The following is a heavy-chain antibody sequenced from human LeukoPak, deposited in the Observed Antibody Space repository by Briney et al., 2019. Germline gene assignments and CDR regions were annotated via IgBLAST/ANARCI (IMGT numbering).Heavy chain of an antibody. CDR1: GGSISSYY. Sequence: SETLSLTCTVSGGSISSYYWSWIRQPAGKGLEWIGRIYTSGSTNYNPSLKSRVTISVDTSKNQFSLKLSSVTAADTAVYYCARDHMVYAYPAYWGQGTLVTVSS. V-gene: IGHV4-4*07. CDR2: IYTSGST. CDR3: ARDHMVYAYPAY. J-gene: IGHJ4*02. D-gene: IGHD2-8*01.